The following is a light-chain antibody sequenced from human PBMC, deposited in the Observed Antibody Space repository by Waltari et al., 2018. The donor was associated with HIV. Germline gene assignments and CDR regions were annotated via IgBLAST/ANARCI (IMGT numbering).Light chain of an antibody. CDR2: DVS. CDR3: SSYTSSSTLGV. CDR1: SSDIGGYNY. V-gene: IGLV2-14*03. Sequence: QSALTQPASVSGSPGQSITISCTGTSSDIGGYNYVSWYQQHPGKAPKLMISDVSHPPSGVSNRFSGSKSGITASLTISGLQAEDEADYYCSSYTSSSTLGVFGSGTKVTVL. J-gene: IGLJ1*01.